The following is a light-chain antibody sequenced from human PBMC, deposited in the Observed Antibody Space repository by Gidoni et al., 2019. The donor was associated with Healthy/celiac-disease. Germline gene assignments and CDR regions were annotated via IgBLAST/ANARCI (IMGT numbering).Light chain of an antibody. CDR1: KLGDKY. CDR3: QAWDSSTGV. J-gene: IGLJ1*01. Sequence: SYELTQPPAVSVPPGQTASITCSGDKLGDKYACWYQQKPGQSPVLVIYQDSKRPSGNPERFSGSNSGNTATLTISGTQAMDAADYYCQAWDSSTGVFGTGTKVTVL. V-gene: IGLV3-1*01. CDR2: QDS.